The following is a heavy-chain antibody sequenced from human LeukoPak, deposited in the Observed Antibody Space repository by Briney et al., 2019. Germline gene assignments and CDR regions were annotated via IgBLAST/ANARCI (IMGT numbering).Heavy chain of an antibody. Sequence: AGGSLRLSCAAPGFTFSSYWMHWVPHAPGKGRGWVSRINIDVSITSSADSVKGRFTISRDNAKNTLYLQMNSLRAEDTAVYYCARDRRDTYCSGGSCYFRYYYYMDVWGKGTTVTVSS. V-gene: IGHV3-74*01. J-gene: IGHJ6*03. D-gene: IGHD2-15*01. CDR1: GFTFSSYW. CDR2: INIDVSIT. CDR3: ARDRRDTYCSGGSCYFRYYYYMDV.